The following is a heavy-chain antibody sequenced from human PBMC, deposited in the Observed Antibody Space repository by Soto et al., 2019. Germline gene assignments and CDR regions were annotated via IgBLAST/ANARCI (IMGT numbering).Heavy chain of an antibody. J-gene: IGHJ4*02. V-gene: IGHV1-69*13. CDR2: IIPIFGTA. CDR1: GGTFSSYA. D-gene: IGHD5-12*01. Sequence: SVKVSCKASGGTFSSYAISWVRQAPGQGLEWMGGIIPIFGTANYAQKFQGRVTITADESTSTAYMELSSLRSEDTAVYYCARDDVEMATISGGFDYWGQGTLVTVSS. CDR3: ARDDVEMATISGGFDY.